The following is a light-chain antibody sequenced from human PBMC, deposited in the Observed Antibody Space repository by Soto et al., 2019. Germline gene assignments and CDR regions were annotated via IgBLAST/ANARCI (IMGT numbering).Light chain of an antibody. CDR1: QNVANNY. Sequence: VLTQSPGTLSLSPGERAPLSCRASQNVANNYLAWYQQKPGQAPRLLIYGASSRATGIPDRFSGSGSGTDFTLTIARLEPEDFAVYYCQQYGTLPRTFGQGTKVDI. CDR3: QQYGTLPRT. V-gene: IGKV3-20*01. J-gene: IGKJ1*01. CDR2: GAS.